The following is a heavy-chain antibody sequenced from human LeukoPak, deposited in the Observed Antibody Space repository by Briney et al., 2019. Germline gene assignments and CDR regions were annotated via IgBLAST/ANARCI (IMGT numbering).Heavy chain of an antibody. CDR3: ARKRRSSWENWFDP. CDR2: ISSSSSYI. J-gene: IGHJ5*02. D-gene: IGHD6-13*01. V-gene: IGHV3-21*01. CDR1: GFTFSSYS. Sequence: GGSLRLSCAASGFTFSSYSMNWVRQAPGKGLEWVSSISSSSSYIYYADSVKGRFTISRDNAKNSLYLQMNSLRAEDTAVYYCARKRRSSWENWFDPWGQGTLVTVSS.